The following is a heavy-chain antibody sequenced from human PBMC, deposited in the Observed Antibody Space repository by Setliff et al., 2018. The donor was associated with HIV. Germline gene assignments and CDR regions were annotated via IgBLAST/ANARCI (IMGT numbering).Heavy chain of an antibody. CDR1: GGSISSSSYY. D-gene: IGHD5-18*01. J-gene: IGHJ4*02. V-gene: IGHV4-39*07. CDR2: IYYSGSP. CDR3: ARTRGYTYGYIDY. Sequence: SETLSLTCTVSGGSISSSSYYWGWIRQPPGKGLEWIGSIYYSGSPSYNPSLKSRTTISVDTSKNEFSLKLSSVTAADTAIYYCARTRGYTYGYIDYWGQGTLVTVSS.